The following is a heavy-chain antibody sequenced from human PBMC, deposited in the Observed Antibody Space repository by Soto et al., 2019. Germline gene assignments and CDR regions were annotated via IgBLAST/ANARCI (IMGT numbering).Heavy chain of an antibody. CDR2: IYYSGST. CDR3: ARDKITVLFDY. Sequence: SETLSLTCTVSGGSISSSSYYWGWIRQPPGKGLEWIGSIYYSGSTYYNPSLKSRVTISVDKSKDQFSLMFTSVTAADTAVYYCARDKITVLFDYWGQGTLVT. J-gene: IGHJ4*02. V-gene: IGHV4-39*02. D-gene: IGHD3-10*01. CDR1: GGSISSSSYY.